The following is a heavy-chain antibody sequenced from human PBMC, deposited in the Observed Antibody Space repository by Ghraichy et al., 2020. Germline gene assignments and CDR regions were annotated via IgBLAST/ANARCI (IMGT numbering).Heavy chain of an antibody. V-gene: IGHV4-34*01. Sequence: ETLSLTCAVYGGSFSGYYWSWIRQPPGKGLEWIGEINHSGSTNYNPSLKSRVTISVDTSKNQFSLKLSSVTAADTAVYYCARGRISYYGMDVWGQGTTVTVSS. J-gene: IGHJ6*02. CDR3: ARGRISYYGMDV. CDR1: GGSFSGYY. CDR2: INHSGST.